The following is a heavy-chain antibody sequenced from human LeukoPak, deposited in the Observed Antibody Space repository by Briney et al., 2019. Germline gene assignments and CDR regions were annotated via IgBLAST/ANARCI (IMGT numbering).Heavy chain of an antibody. J-gene: IGHJ4*02. D-gene: IGHD3-3*01. CDR2: INSDGSST. CDR1: GFTFSSYW. V-gene: IGHV3-74*01. CDR3: ARHYDFWSGSLGQYYFDY. Sequence: GGSLRLSCAASGFTFSSYWMHWVRQAPGKGLVWVSRINSDGSSTSYADSVKGRFTISRDNAKNSLYLQINSLRAEDTAVYYCARHYDFWSGSLGQYYFDYWGQGTLVTVSS.